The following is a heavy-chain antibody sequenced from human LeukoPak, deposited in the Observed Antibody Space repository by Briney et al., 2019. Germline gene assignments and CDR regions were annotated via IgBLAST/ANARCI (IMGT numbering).Heavy chain of an antibody. CDR3: VLRGAFDI. CDR2: IRSKANSYAT. CDR1: GFTFSGSA. D-gene: IGHD3-3*01. V-gene: IGHV3-73*01. Sequence: GGSLRLSCAASGFTFSGSAMHWVRQASGKGLEWVGRIRSKANSYATAYAASVKGRFTISRDDSKNTAYLQMNSLKTEDTAVYYCVLRGAFDIWGQGTMVTVSS. J-gene: IGHJ3*02.